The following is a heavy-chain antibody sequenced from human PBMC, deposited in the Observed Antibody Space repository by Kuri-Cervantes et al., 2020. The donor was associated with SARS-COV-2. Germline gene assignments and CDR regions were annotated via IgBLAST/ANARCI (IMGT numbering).Heavy chain of an antibody. J-gene: IGHJ3*02. CDR2: MNPNSGNT. CDR1: GYTLTELS. V-gene: IGHV1-8*01. D-gene: IGHD2-2*01. CDR3: ARVFCSTSCYWRGNDAFDI. Sequence: ASVKVSCKVSGYTLTELSMHWVRQATGQGLEWMGWMNPNSGNTGYAQKFQGRVTMTRNTSISTAYMELSSLRSEDTAVYYCARVFCSTSCYWRGNDAFDIWGQGTMVTVSS.